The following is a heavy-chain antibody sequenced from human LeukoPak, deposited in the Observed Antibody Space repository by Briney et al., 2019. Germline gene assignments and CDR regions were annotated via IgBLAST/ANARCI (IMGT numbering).Heavy chain of an antibody. Sequence: ASVKVSCKVSGYTLTELSMHWVRQAPGKGLEWMGWISAYNGNTNYAQKLQGRVTMTTDTSTSTAYMELRSLRSDDTAVYYCARLGYTGRRVVVAAMGDYWGQGTLVTVSS. D-gene: IGHD2-15*01. CDR1: GYTLTELS. V-gene: IGHV1-18*01. CDR2: ISAYNGNT. CDR3: ARLGYTGRRVVVAAMGDY. J-gene: IGHJ4*02.